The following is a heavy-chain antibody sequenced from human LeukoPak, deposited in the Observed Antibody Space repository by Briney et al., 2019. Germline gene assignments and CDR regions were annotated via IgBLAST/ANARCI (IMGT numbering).Heavy chain of an antibody. CDR1: GFTLSTYG. D-gene: IGHD3-16*02. CDR3: AKDRGTFGGVIAHDY. CDR2: ISHDGNSK. V-gene: IGHV3-30*18. J-gene: IGHJ4*02. Sequence: GSLRLSCAASGFTLSTYGMHWVRQAPGKGLEWVAMISHDGNSKQYADFAKGRFTISRDNSKNTLYLQMNSLRAEDTAVYYCAKDRGTFGGVIAHDYWGQGTLVTVSS.